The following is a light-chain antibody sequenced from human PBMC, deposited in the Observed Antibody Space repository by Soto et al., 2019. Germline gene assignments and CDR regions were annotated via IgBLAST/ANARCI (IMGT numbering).Light chain of an antibody. CDR3: CSYAGRYTYV. V-gene: IGLV2-11*01. CDR2: DVS. J-gene: IGLJ1*01. CDR1: SSDVGGYNY. Sequence: QSALTQPRSVSGSPGQSVTISCAGTSSDVGGYNYVSWYQQHPGKVPKLMIYDVSKRPSGVPDRFSGSKSGNTASLTISGLQADDEADYYCCSYAGRYTYVFGTGTKV.